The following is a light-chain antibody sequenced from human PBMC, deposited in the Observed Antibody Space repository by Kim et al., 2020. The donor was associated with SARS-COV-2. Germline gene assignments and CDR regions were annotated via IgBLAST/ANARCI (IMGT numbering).Light chain of an antibody. Sequence: SVLTQPPSASGTPGQRVTISCSGGPSNIGSNTVNWYQQLPGTAAKPLIYTSNHRPSGVPDRFSFSKSGTSTTLAISVLQSEDDADYYCSAWDYGLNGVLFGGGTQVNV. V-gene: IGLV1-44*01. CDR3: SAWDYGLNGVL. CDR1: PSNIGSNT. J-gene: IGLJ2*01. CDR2: TSN.